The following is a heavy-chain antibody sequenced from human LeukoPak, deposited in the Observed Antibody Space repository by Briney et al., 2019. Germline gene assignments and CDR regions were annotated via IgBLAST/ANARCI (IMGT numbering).Heavy chain of an antibody. V-gene: IGHV3-13*01. J-gene: IGHJ4*02. D-gene: IGHD3-22*01. Sequence: PGGSPRLSCAASGFTFSSSGMHWVRQATGKNLEWVSAIGTAGDSYYPAFVKGRFTISREDAKNSLYLQMTSLTAGDTAVYYCARADRGGFYPYWGQGTLVTVSS. CDR3: ARADRGGFYPY. CDR1: GFTFSSSG. CDR2: IGTAGDS.